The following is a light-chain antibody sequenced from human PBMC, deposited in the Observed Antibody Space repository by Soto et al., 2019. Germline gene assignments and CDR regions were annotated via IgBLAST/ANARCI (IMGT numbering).Light chain of an antibody. V-gene: IGKV1-5*03. CDR3: QQYNSYSRT. Sequence: DIQMTQSPSTLSASVGDRVTITCRASQSISSWLAWYQQKPGKAPTLLIYKASSLESGVPSRFSGSGSGTEFPLALSSLQPDDFATYYCQQYNSYSRTFGQGAKVEL. CDR1: QSISSW. J-gene: IGKJ1*01. CDR2: KAS.